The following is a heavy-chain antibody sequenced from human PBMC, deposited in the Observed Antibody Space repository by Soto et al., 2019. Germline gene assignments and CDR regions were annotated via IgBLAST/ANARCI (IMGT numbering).Heavy chain of an antibody. CDR2: ISTYNGDT. Sequence: SVKVSCKASGYTFTSYGISWVRQAPGQGLEWMGWISTYNGDTNYAQKLQGRVTMTTDTSTSTAYMELRSLRSDDTALYYCARTLGSGYNYYFDYWGQGTLVTVS. D-gene: IGHD3-22*01. CDR1: GYTFTSYG. J-gene: IGHJ4*02. V-gene: IGHV1-18*04. CDR3: ARTLGSGYNYYFDY.